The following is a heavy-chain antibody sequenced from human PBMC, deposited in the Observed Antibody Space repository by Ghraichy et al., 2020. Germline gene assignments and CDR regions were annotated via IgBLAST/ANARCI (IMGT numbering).Heavy chain of an antibody. Sequence: QTLSLTCNVSGGSISSGAYYWSWIRQHPGKGLEWIGFISYIGSTYYNPSLKSRLTLSVDTSENQFSLKLTSLTAADTAVYYCARVQGAPFYYDSSGYYYFDYWGQGTLVTVSS. CDR3: ARVQGAPFYYDSSGYYYFDY. CDR1: GGSISSGAYY. CDR2: ISYIGST. D-gene: IGHD3-22*01. J-gene: IGHJ4*02. V-gene: IGHV4-31*03.